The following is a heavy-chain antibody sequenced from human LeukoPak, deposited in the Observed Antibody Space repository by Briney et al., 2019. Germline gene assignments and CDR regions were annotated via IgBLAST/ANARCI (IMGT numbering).Heavy chain of an antibody. Sequence: GASVKVSCKASGYTFTGYYMHWVRQAPGQGLEWMGWINPNSGGTNYAQKFQGRVTMTRDTSISTAYMELSRLRSDDTAVYYCAREKAGYDSSGYYFQFDYWGQGTLVTVSS. V-gene: IGHV1-2*02. CDR1: GYTFTGYY. D-gene: IGHD3-22*01. J-gene: IGHJ4*02. CDR2: INPNSGGT. CDR3: AREKAGYDSSGYYFQFDY.